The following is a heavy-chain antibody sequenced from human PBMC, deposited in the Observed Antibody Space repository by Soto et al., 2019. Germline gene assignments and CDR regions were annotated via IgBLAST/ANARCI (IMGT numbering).Heavy chain of an antibody. J-gene: IGHJ4*02. CDR1: GGSFSGYY. D-gene: IGHD2-2*01. V-gene: IGHV4-34*01. Sequence: PSETLSLTCAVYGGSFSGYYWSWIRQPPGKGLEWIGEINHSGSTNYNPSLKSRVTISVDTSKNQFSLKLSSVTAADTAVYYCARGFCSSTSCYYYFDYWGQGTQVTVSS. CDR3: ARGFCSSTSCYYYFDY. CDR2: INHSGST.